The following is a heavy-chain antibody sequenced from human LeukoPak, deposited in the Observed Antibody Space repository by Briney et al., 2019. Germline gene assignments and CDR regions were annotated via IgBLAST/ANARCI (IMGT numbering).Heavy chain of an antibody. Sequence: NPGGSLRLSCAASGFTFSTYSMNWVRQAPGKGLEWVSSISGSTTYINYADSVKGRFTVSRDSAKNSMYLQMSSLRAEDTAVYYCTRDYGGTEGVFDFWGQGSLVTVSS. J-gene: IGHJ4*02. V-gene: IGHV3-21*01. CDR2: ISGSTTYI. CDR3: TRDYGGTEGVFDF. CDR1: GFTFSTYS. D-gene: IGHD1-1*01.